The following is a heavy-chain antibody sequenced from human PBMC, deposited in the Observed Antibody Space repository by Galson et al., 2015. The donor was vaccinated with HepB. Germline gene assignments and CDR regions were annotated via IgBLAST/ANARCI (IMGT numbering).Heavy chain of an antibody. V-gene: IGHV3-23*01. CDR3: AKGGRPLDNSSWYVYFDP. CDR1: GFTFSSYA. CDR2: ISGSGGST. J-gene: IGHJ5*02. D-gene: IGHD6-13*01. Sequence: SLRLSCAASGFTFSSYAMSWVRQAPGKGLEWVSAISGSGGSTYYADSAKGRFTISRDNSENTLYLQMSSLRAEDTAVYYCAKGGRPLDNSSWYVYFDPWGQGTLVTVSS.